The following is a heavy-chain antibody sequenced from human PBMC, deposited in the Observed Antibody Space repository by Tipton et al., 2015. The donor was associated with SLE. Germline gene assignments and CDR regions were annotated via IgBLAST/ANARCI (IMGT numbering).Heavy chain of an antibody. CDR2: IYYSGST. D-gene: IGHD3-3*01. CDR3: ARDDFWSGREWFDP. CDR1: GGSISSYY. J-gene: IGHJ5*02. Sequence: TLSLTCTVSGGSISSYYWSWIRQPPGKGLEWIGYIYYSGSTNYNPSLKSRVTISVDTSKNQFSLKLSSVTAADTAVYYCARDDFWSGREWFDPWGQGTLVTVSS. V-gene: IGHV4-59*12.